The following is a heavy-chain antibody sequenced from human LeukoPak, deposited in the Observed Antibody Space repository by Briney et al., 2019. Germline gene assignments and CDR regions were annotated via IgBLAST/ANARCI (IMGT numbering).Heavy chain of an antibody. CDR1: GYTFTSYD. J-gene: IGHJ5*02. Sequence: ASVKVSCKASGYTFTSYDINWVRQATGQGLEWMGWMNPNSGNTGYAQEFQGRVTITRNTSISTAYMELSSLRSEDTAVYYCARGLVMGRAGPLGRGWFDPWGQGTLVTVSS. V-gene: IGHV1-8*03. CDR2: MNPNSGNT. CDR3: ARGLVMGRAGPLGRGWFDP. D-gene: IGHD3-10*01.